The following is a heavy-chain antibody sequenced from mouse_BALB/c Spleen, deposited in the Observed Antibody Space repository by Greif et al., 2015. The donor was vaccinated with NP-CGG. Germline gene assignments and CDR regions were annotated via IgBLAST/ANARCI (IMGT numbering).Heavy chain of an antibody. CDR3: ARPFITTANAMDY. J-gene: IGHJ4*01. CDR2: IDPANGNT. CDR1: GFNIKDTY. V-gene: IGHV14-3*02. D-gene: IGHD1-2*01. Sequence: VQLQQSGAELVKPGASVKLSCTASGFNIKDTYMHWVKQRPEQGLEWIGRIDPANGNTKYDPKFQGKATITADTSSNTAYLQLSSLTSEDTAVYYCARPFITTANAMDYWGQGTSVTVSS.